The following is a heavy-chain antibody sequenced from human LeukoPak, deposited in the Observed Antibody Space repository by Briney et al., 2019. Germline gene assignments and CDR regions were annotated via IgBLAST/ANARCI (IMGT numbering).Heavy chain of an antibody. CDR2: IYYSGST. J-gene: IGHJ4*02. D-gene: IGHD6-19*01. CDR3: ARGIAVAGSDY. Sequence: SETLSLTCTVSGGSISSYYWSWIRQPPGEGLEWIGYIYYSGSTNYNPSLKSRVAISVDTSKNQFSLKLSSVTAADTAVYYCARGIAVAGSDYWGQGTLVTVSS. CDR1: GGSISSYY. V-gene: IGHV4-59*01.